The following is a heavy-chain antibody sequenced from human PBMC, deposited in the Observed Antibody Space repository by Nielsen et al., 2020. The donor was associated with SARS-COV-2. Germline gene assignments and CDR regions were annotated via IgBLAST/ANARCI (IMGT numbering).Heavy chain of an antibody. CDR2: IYYSGSV. CDR1: GGSLSSRNYY. CDR3: ARGDIAVVPAAMFRGDDAFDI. D-gene: IGHD2-2*01. Sequence: SETLSLTCTVSGGSLSSRNYYWGWIRQPPGKGLEWIGTIYYSGSVSYNPSLRSRVIISVDTSKKHFSLKLTSVTAADTAVYFCARGDIAVVPAAMFRGDDAFDIWGQGTMVRVSS. V-gene: IGHV4-39*02. J-gene: IGHJ3*02.